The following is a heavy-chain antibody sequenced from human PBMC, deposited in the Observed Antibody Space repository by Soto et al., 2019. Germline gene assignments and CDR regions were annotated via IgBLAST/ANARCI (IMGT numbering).Heavy chain of an antibody. D-gene: IGHD2-21*01. CDR2: ISAYNGNT. CDR3: ARANTDYRDYGGSVGCDY. CDR1: GYTFTSYG. J-gene: IGHJ4*02. V-gene: IGHV1-18*01. Sequence: QVQLVQSGAEVKKPGASVKVSCKASGYTFTSYGISWVRQAPGQGLEGMGWISAYNGNTNYAPKLQGRVTMTTDTSTSTAYMKLRSLRSNDTAVYYCARANTDYRDYGGSVGCDYWGQGTLVTVSS.